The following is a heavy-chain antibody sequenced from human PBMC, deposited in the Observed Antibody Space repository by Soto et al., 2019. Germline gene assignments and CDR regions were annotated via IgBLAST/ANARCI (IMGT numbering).Heavy chain of an antibody. CDR3: ARDRMVALDY. Sequence: PSETLSLTCTVSGASIGGYYGSWIRQPPGKGLEWIGYIYYSGSTNYNPSLKSRVTISVDTSKNQFSLKLSSVTAADTAVYYCARDRMVALDYWGQGTLVTVSS. J-gene: IGHJ4*02. V-gene: IGHV4-59*01. D-gene: IGHD5-12*01. CDR1: GASIGGYY. CDR2: IYYSGST.